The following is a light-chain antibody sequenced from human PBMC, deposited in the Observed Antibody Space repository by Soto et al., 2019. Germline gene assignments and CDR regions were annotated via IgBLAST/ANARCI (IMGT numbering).Light chain of an antibody. Sequence: QSALTQPASVSGSPGQSITISCTGTSSDVGGYNYVSCYQQHPGKAPKLMIYEVSNRPSGVSNRFSGSKSGNTASLTISGLHAEDEADYYCSSYTSSSTRVFGGGTKVTVL. CDR1: SSDVGGYNY. CDR2: EVS. V-gene: IGLV2-14*01. CDR3: SSYTSSSTRV. J-gene: IGLJ3*02.